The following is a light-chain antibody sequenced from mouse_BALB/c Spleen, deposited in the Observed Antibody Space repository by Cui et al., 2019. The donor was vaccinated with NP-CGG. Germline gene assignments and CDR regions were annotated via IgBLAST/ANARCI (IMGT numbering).Light chain of an antibody. V-gene: IGLV1*01. CDR1: TGAVTTSNY. CDR3: ALWYSNHWV. J-gene: IGLJ1*01. Sequence: QAVVTQESALTTSPGETVTLTCRSSTGAVTTSNYANWVQEKPDHLFTGLIGGTNNRPPGVPARFSGSLIGDKAALIITGAQTEDDALYFCALWYSNHWVFGGGTKLTVL. CDR2: GTN.